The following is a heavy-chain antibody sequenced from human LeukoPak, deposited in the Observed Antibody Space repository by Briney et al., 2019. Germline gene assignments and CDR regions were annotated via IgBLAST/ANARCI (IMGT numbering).Heavy chain of an antibody. Sequence: GRSLRLSCAASGFTFSSYAMHWVRQAPGKGLEWVAVISYDGSNKYYADSVKGRFTISRDNSKNTLYLQMNSLRAEDTAVYYCAKSWYDFWSGAGCSMDVWGKGTTVTVSS. CDR2: ISYDGSNK. D-gene: IGHD3-3*01. CDR1: GFTFSSYA. CDR3: AKSWYDFWSGAGCSMDV. V-gene: IGHV3-30-3*02. J-gene: IGHJ6*03.